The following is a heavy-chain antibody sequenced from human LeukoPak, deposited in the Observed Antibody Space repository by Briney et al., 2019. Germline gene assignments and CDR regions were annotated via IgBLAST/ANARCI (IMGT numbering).Heavy chain of an antibody. CDR3: ARGKHSAFDI. D-gene: IGHD3-3*02. V-gene: IGHV6-1*01. J-gene: IGHJ3*02. CDR1: GDRISSSGVA. Sequence: SQTLSLTCAISGDRISSSGVAWNWIRQSPWRGLEWLGRTYFRTKWSNDYAESVRSRLIINADTSKNQFSLQLNSVTPEDTAVYYCARGKHSAFDIWGQGTMVTVSS. CDR2: TYFRTKWSN.